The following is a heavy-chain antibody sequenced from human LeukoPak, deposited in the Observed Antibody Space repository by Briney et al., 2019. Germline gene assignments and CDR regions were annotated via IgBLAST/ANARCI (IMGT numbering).Heavy chain of an antibody. Sequence: PGGSLRLSCAASGLSFSSYAMSWVRQAPGKGLEWASSISSSGDSTYYTNSVKGRFTISRDNSRNTLYLQMNSLRVEDTAIYYCVNRVIGYCFDYWGQGTLVTVSS. D-gene: IGHD2-21*01. V-gene: IGHV3-23*01. CDR2: ISSSGDST. J-gene: IGHJ4*02. CDR3: VNRVIGYCFDY. CDR1: GLSFSSYA.